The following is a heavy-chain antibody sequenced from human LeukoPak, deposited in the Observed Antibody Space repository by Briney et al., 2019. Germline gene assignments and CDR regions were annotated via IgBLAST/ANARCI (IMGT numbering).Heavy chain of an antibody. CDR3: AKDGGCSSTSCYYFDY. CDR1: GFTFDDYA. Sequence: GRSLRLSCAASGFTFDDYAMHWVRQAPGKGLEWVSGISWNSGSIGYADSVKGRFTISRDNSKNTLYLQMNSLRAEDTAVYYCAKDGGCSSTSCYYFDYWGQGTLVTVSS. CDR2: ISWNSGSI. D-gene: IGHD2-2*01. V-gene: IGHV3-9*01. J-gene: IGHJ4*02.